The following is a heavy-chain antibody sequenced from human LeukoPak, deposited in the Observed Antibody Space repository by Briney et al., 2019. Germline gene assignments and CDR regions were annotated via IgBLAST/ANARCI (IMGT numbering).Heavy chain of an antibody. V-gene: IGHV3-48*01. CDR3: ARDLRRVVVAATDDY. Sequence: GGSLRLSCAASGFTFSSYSMNWVRQAPGKGLEWVSYISSSSSTIYYAVSVKGRFTISRDNAKNSLYLQMNSLRAEDTAVYYCARDLRRVVVAATDDYWGQGTLVTVSS. D-gene: IGHD2-15*01. J-gene: IGHJ4*02. CDR1: GFTFSSYS. CDR2: ISSSSSTI.